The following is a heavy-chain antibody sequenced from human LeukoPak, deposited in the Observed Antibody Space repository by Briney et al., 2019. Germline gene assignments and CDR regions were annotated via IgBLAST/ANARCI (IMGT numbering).Heavy chain of an antibody. J-gene: IGHJ4*02. CDR3: ARDLNDVPTGYFDY. D-gene: IGHD1-1*01. Sequence: ASVTVSCKASGYTFTCYYMHWVRQAPGQGLEWMGWINPNSGGTNYAQKFQGRVTMTRDTSISTAYMELSRLRSDDTAVYYCARDLNDVPTGYFDYWGQGTLVTVSS. CDR1: GYTFTCYY. CDR2: INPNSGGT. V-gene: IGHV1-2*02.